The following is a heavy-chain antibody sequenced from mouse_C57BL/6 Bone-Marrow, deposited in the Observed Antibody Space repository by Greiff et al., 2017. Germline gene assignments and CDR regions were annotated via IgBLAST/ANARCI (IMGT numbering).Heavy chain of an antibody. D-gene: IGHD1-1*01. CDR3: TTIHYYGSSYTWFAY. V-gene: IGHV14-1*01. Sequence: VQLQQSGAELVRPGASVKLSCTASGFNIKDYYMHWVKQRPEQGLEWIGRIDPEDGDTEYAPKFQGKATMTADTSSNTAYLQLSSLTSEDTAVYYCTTIHYYGSSYTWFAYWGQGTLVTVPA. J-gene: IGHJ3*01. CDR1: GFNIKDYY. CDR2: IDPEDGDT.